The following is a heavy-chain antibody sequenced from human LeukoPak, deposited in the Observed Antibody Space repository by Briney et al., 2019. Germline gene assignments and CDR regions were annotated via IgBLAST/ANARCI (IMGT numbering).Heavy chain of an antibody. J-gene: IGHJ4*02. CDR3: ANLYRSGWYFDY. Sequence: GGPLRLSCAASGVTFSSYAMGWVRQAPGKGLEWVSAISGSGGSTYYADSVKGRFTISRDNSKNTVFLQMDSQRAEDMAIYYCANLYRSGWYFDYWGQGTLVTVSS. V-gene: IGHV3-23*01. CDR2: ISGSGGST. CDR1: GVTFSSYA. D-gene: IGHD6-19*01.